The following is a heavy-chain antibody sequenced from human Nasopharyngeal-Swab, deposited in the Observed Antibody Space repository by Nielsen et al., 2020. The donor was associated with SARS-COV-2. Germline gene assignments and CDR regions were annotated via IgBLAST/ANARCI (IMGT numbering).Heavy chain of an antibody. CDR2: LNPGGSGT. CDR3: VAPEPDY. CDR1: GFTFSKYW. J-gene: IGHJ4*02. Sequence: GGSLRPSYAGSGFTFSKYWMHWVRQAPGKGLEWVARLNPGGSGTSYVDSVKGRFTISRDNAKDTLFLQLISLRVEDTAVYYCVAPEPDYWGQGTRVTVSS. D-gene: IGHD1-14*01. V-gene: IGHV3-74*01.